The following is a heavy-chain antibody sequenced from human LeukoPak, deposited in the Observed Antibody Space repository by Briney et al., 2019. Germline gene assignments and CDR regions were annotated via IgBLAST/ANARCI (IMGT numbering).Heavy chain of an antibody. CDR2: IYTSGST. CDR1: GGSISSCY. V-gene: IGHV4-4*09. D-gene: IGHD5-24*01. Sequence: SETLSLTCTVSGGSISSCYWSWIRQPPGKGLEWIGYIYTSGSTNYNPSLKSRVTISVDTSKNQFSLKLSSVTAADTAVYYCARAATATITPHFDYWGQGTLVTVSS. CDR3: ARAATATITPHFDY. J-gene: IGHJ4*02.